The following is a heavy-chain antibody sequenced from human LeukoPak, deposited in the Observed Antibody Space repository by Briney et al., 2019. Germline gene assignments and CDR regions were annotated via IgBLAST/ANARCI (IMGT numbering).Heavy chain of an antibody. J-gene: IGHJ6*03. Sequence: PSETLSLTCTVSGYSISSGYYWGWIRQPPGKGLEWIGSIYHSGSTYHNPSLKSRVTISVDTSKNQFSLKLSSVTAADTAVYYCVNYYGSGSYWNYYYYMDVWGKGTTVTVSS. CDR2: IYHSGST. CDR1: GYSISSGYY. CDR3: VNYYGSGSYWNYYYYMDV. V-gene: IGHV4-38-2*02. D-gene: IGHD3-10*01.